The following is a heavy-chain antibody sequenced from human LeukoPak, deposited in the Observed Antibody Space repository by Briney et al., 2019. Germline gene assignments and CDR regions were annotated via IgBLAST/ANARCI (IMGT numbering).Heavy chain of an antibody. J-gene: IGHJ4*02. D-gene: IGHD3-16*01. V-gene: IGHV4-59*12. Sequence: SETLSLTCTVSGGSISSYYWSWIRQLPGKGLEWIGYIYYSGSTNYNPSLKSRVTISVDTSKNQFSLKLSSVTAADTAVYYCARWTWGNFDYWGQGTLVTVSS. CDR1: GGSISSYY. CDR2: IYYSGST. CDR3: ARWTWGNFDY.